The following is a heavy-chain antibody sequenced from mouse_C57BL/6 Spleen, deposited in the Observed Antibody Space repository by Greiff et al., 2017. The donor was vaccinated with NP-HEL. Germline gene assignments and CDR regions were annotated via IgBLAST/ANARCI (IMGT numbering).Heavy chain of an antibody. V-gene: IGHV1-52*01. J-gene: IGHJ2*01. Sequence: QVQLQQSGAELVRPGSSVKLSCKASGYTFTSYWMHWVKQRPIQGLEWIGNIDPSDSATHSIQKFKDQAKLTVAKSSSTAYMQLSSLTSEDSAVYYCARSLLRSYFDYWGQGTTLTVSS. D-gene: IGHD1-1*01. CDR3: ARSLLRSYFDY. CDR2: IDPSDSAT. CDR1: GYTFTSYW.